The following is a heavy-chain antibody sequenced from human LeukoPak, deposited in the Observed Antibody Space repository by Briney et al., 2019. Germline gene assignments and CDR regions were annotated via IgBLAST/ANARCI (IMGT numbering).Heavy chain of an antibody. Sequence: NPSETLSLTCTVSGGSISSGGYYWSWIRQHPGKGLEWIGYIYYSGSTYYNPSLKSRVTISVDTSKNQFSLKLSSVTAADTAVYYCARADLLPIFGVVSVRGFDYWGQGTLVTVSS. J-gene: IGHJ4*02. CDR2: IYYSGST. D-gene: IGHD3-3*01. CDR3: ARADLLPIFGVVSVRGFDY. V-gene: IGHV4-31*03. CDR1: GGSISSGGYY.